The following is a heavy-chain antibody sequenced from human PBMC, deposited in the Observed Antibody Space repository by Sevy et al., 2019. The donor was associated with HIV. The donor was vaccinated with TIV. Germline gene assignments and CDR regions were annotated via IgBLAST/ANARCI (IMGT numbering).Heavy chain of an antibody. D-gene: IGHD3-3*01. CDR3: ARDRAYYDFWSGYHKYYFDY. Sequence: GGSLRLSCAASGFTFSSYWMSWVRQAPGKGLEWAANIKQDGSEKYYVDSVKGRFTISRDNAKNSLYLQMNSLRAEDTAVYYCARDRAYYDFWSGYHKYYFDYWGQGTLVTVSS. V-gene: IGHV3-7*01. CDR2: IKQDGSEK. CDR1: GFTFSSYW. J-gene: IGHJ4*02.